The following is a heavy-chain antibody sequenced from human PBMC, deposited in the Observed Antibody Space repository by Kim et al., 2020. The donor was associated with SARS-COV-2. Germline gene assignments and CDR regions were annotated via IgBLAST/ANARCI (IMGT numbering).Heavy chain of an antibody. CDR3: AEEGYGSGSRYYGMDV. D-gene: IGHD3-10*01. CDR1: GGSFSGYY. Sequence: SETLSLTCAVYGGSFSGYYWSWIRQPPGKGLEWIGEINHSGSTNYNPSLKSRVTISVDTSKNQFSLKLSSVTAADTAVYYCAEEGYGSGSRYYGMDVWGQGTTVTVSS. V-gene: IGHV4-34*01. CDR2: INHSGST. J-gene: IGHJ6*02.